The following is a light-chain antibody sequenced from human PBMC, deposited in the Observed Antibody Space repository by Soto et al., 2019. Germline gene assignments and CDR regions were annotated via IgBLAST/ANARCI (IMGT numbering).Light chain of an antibody. CDR1: QTFSSH. CDR3: QQYNVWPLT. J-gene: IGKJ4*01. Sequence: EIVLTQSPATLSLSPGERATLSCRASQTFSSHLAWYQQKPGQAPRLLIYDASKRATGIPARFSGRGSGTDFTLTISSLQSEDFAVYYCQQYNVWPLTFGGGTKVEFK. V-gene: IGKV3-11*01. CDR2: DAS.